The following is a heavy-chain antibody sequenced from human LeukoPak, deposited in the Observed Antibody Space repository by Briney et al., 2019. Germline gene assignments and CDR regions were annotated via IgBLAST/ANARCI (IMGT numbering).Heavy chain of an antibody. V-gene: IGHV1-18*01. CDR3: ARDNSVGDNAWWFDP. Sequence: ASVTVSCKVSGHTFSTYGFSWVRLAPGQGLEWMGWISAYNGNTNYAQKFQGRVTMTRDMSTSTDYMELSSLRSEDTAIYYCARDNSVGDNAWWFDPWGQGTLVTVSS. J-gene: IGHJ5*02. D-gene: IGHD1-26*01. CDR1: GHTFSTYG. CDR2: ISAYNGNT.